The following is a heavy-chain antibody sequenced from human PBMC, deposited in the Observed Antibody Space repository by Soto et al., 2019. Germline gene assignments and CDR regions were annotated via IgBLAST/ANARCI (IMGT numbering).Heavy chain of an antibody. Sequence: GGSLRLSCAASGFTFSSYWMSRVRQAPGKGLEWVANIKQDGSEKYYVDSVKGRFTISRDNAKNSLYLQMNSLRAEDTAVYYCASIYCSGGSCYSQPTYYYYGMDVWGQGTTVTVSS. CDR1: GFTFSSYW. V-gene: IGHV3-7*01. CDR3: ASIYCSGGSCYSQPTYYYYGMDV. D-gene: IGHD2-15*01. J-gene: IGHJ6*02. CDR2: IKQDGSEK.